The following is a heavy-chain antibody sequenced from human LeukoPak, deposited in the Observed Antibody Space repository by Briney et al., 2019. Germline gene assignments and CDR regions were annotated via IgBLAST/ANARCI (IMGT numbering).Heavy chain of an antibody. V-gene: IGHV1-8*03. Sequence: ASVKVSCTASGYTFTSYDINWVRQATGQGLEWMGWMNPNSGNTGYAQKFQGRVTITRNTSISTAYMELSSLRSEDTAVYYCARGPVSSPGFDPWGQGTLVTVSS. CDR1: GYTFTSYD. CDR3: ARGPVSSPGFDP. J-gene: IGHJ5*02. D-gene: IGHD1-14*01. CDR2: MNPNSGNT.